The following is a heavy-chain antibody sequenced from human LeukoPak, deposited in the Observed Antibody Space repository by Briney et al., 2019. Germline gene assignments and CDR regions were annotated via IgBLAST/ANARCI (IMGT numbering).Heavy chain of an antibody. D-gene: IGHD3-3*01. CDR2: IYYSGST. J-gene: IGHJ4*02. CDR3: ARVGTTYYDFWSGYYFDY. V-gene: IGHV4-39*07. CDR1: GGSISSSSYY. Sequence: PSETLSLTCTVSGGSISSSSYYWGWIRQPPGKGLEWIGSIYYSGSTYYNPSLKSRVTISVDTSKNQFSLKLSSVTAADTAVYYCARVGTTYYDFWSGYYFDYWGQGTLVTVSS.